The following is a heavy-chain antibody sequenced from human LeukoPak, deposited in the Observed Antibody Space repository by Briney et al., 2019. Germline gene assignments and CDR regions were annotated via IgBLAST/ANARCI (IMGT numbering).Heavy chain of an antibody. CDR1: GFSFSNHD. D-gene: IGHD1-14*01. J-gene: IGHJ4*02. CDR2: IRYDGSKT. V-gene: IGHV3-30*02. Sequence: GGSLRLSCTASGFSFSNHDMHWVRQAPGKGLEWVAFIRYDGSKTYYADSVKGRFTISRDNSNNTMYLQMNSLRAEDTAVYYCAKDVPNHDYWGQGTLVTVSS. CDR3: AKDVPNHDY.